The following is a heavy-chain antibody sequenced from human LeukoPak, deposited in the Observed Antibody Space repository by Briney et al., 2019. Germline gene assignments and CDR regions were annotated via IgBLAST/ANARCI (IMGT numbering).Heavy chain of an antibody. CDR2: INPNSGGT. Sequence: ASVKVSCKASRYTFTGYYMHWVRQAPGQGLEWMGWINPNSGGTDYAQKFQGRVTMTRDTSISTAYMELSRLRSDDTAVCYCARGTGEGYTYGRYYFDYWGQGTLVTVSS. CDR1: RYTFTGYY. J-gene: IGHJ4*02. D-gene: IGHD5-18*01. CDR3: ARGTGEGYTYGRYYFDY. V-gene: IGHV1-2*02.